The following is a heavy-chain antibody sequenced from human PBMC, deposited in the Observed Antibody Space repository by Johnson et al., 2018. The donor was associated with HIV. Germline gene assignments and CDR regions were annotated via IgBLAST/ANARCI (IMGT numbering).Heavy chain of an antibody. CDR3: ARDYDSSGGLAFDI. J-gene: IGHJ3*02. V-gene: IGHV3-53*01. CDR2: IYSGGST. D-gene: IGHD3-22*01. Sequence: VQLVESGGGVVRPGGSLRLSCAASGFTVSSNYMSLVRQAPGKGLEWVSVIYSGGSTYYADSVKGRFTISRDNSKNTLYLQMNSLRAEDTAVYYCARDYDSSGGLAFDIWGQGTMVTVSS. CDR1: GFTVSSNY.